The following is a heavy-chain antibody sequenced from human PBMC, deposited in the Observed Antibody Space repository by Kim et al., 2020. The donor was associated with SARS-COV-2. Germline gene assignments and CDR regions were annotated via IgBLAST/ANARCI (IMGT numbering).Heavy chain of an antibody. V-gene: IGHV1-18*01. D-gene: IGHD6-19*01. J-gene: IGHJ4*02. CDR3: ARRDMRSGWYRFDY. Sequence: AQKLQGRVTMTTDTSTSTAYMGLRSLRSDDTAVYYCARRDMRSGWYRFDYWGQGTLVTVSS.